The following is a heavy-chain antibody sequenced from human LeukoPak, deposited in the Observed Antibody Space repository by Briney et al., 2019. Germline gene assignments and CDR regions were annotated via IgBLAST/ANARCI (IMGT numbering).Heavy chain of an antibody. D-gene: IGHD4-17*01. CDR3: ARDREYGDYFDY. J-gene: IGHJ4*02. CDR2: IYYSGST. Sequence: SETLSLTCTVSGGSISSSSYYWGWIRQPPGKGLEWIGSIYYSGSTYYNPSLKSRVTISVDTSKNQFSLKLSSVTAADTAVYYCARDREYGDYFDYWSQGTLVTVSS. V-gene: IGHV4-39*07. CDR1: GGSISSSSYY.